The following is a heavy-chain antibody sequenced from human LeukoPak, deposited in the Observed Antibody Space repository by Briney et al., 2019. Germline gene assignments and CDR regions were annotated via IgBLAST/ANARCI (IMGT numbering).Heavy chain of an antibody. V-gene: IGHV4-34*01. CDR3: ATRPTPPYYYYYMDV. CDR2: INHSGST. D-gene: IGHD4-23*01. Sequence: SETLSLTCAVYGGSFSGYYWNWIRQPPGKGLEWIGEINHSGSTNYNPSLKSRVTISVDTSKNQFFLKVNSVTAADTAVYYCATRPTPPYYYYYMDVWGKGTTVTVSS. J-gene: IGHJ6*03. CDR1: GGSFSGYY.